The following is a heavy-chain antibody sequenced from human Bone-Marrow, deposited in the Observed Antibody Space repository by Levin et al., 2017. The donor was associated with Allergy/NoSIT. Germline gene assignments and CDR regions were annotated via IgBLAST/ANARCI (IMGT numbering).Heavy chain of an antibody. D-gene: IGHD3-10*01. CDR3: ARGRYYGSGTNWFDP. Sequence: SVKVSCKASGGTFSSYAISWVRQAPGQGLEWMGGIIPIFGTANYAQKFQGRVTITADESTSTAYMELSSLRSEDTAVYYCARGRYYGSGTNWFDPWGQGTLVTVSS. CDR1: GGTFSSYA. V-gene: IGHV1-69*13. CDR2: IIPIFGTA. J-gene: IGHJ5*02.